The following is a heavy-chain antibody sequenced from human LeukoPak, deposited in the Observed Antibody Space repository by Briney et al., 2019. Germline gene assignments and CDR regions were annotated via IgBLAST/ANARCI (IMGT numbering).Heavy chain of an antibody. D-gene: IGHD1-26*01. CDR2: ISYDGKNK. Sequence: GRSLRLSCAASGCSFSGQTMHWVRQAPGKGLEWVAFISYDGKNKYHADSMKGRFTISRDNSKNTLYLQMNSLRVEDTAVYYCASPSWMGGGYFYALDYWGRGTLVTVS. CDR1: GCSFSGQT. V-gene: IGHV3-30*04. CDR3: ASPSWMGGGYFYALDY. J-gene: IGHJ4*02.